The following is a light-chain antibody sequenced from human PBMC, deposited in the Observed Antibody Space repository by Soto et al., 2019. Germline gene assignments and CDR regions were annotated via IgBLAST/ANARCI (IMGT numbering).Light chain of an antibody. CDR1: SSNIGAGYD. CDR3: QSYDSRLSGFYV. V-gene: IGLV1-40*01. Sequence: QSVLTQPPSVSGAPGQRVTISFTGSSSNIGAGYDVHWYQQLPGTAPKLLIYGNTKRPSGVPDRFSGSKSGTSASLAITGLQAEDEADYYCQSYDSRLSGFYVFGTGTKVTVL. J-gene: IGLJ1*01. CDR2: GNT.